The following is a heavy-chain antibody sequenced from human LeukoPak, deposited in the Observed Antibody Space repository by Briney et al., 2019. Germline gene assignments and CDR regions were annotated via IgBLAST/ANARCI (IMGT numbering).Heavy chain of an antibody. V-gene: IGHV4-59*01. CDR1: GGSISSYY. Sequence: SETLSLTCTVSGGSISSYYWSWIRQPPGKGLEWIGYIYYSGSTNYNPSLKSRVTISVDTSKNQFSLKLSSVTAADTAVYYCASGRQQLAHYGMDVWGQGTTVTVSS. D-gene: IGHD6-13*01. CDR2: IYYSGST. J-gene: IGHJ6*02. CDR3: ASGRQQLAHYGMDV.